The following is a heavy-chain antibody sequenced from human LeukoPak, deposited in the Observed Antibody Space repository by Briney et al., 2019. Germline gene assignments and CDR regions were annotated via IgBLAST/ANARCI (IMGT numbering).Heavy chain of an antibody. CDR2: INGDGSST. CDR3: ARRLLTGYYEF. D-gene: IGHD3-9*01. V-gene: IGHV3-74*01. CDR1: GFTFSSYW. Sequence: GGSLRLSCAASGFTFSSYWMHWVRQAPGKGLVWVSRINGDGSSTSYADSVKGRFTISRDNAKNTLYLQMNSLRAEDTAVYYCARRLLTGYYEFWGQGTLVTVSS. J-gene: IGHJ4*02.